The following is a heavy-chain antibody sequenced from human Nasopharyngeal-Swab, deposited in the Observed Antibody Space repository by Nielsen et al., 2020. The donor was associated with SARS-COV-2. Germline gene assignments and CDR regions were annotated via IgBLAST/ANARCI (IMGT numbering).Heavy chain of an antibody. D-gene: IGHD3-10*01. CDR3: ARVPVRGVAFDI. Sequence: SETLSLTCTVSGGSISSSSYYWGWIRQPPGKGLEWIGSIYYSGSTYYNPSLKSRVTISVDTSKNQFSLKLSSVTAADTAVYYCARVPVRGVAFDIWGQGTMVTVSS. V-gene: IGHV4-39*01. CDR1: GGSISSSSYY. J-gene: IGHJ3*02. CDR2: IYYSGST.